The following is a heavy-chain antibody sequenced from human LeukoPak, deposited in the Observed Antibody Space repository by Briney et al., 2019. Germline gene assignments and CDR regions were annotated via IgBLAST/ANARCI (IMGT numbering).Heavy chain of an antibody. CDR2: INTEGKTT. D-gene: IGHD1-26*01. V-gene: IGHV3-74*01. CDR3: ARDPGSYAHDWYFDL. Sequence: PGGSLRLSCVASGFTFSSYWMYWVRQAPAKGLVCVSRINTEGKTTHYADSVKGRFIISRDNAKNTLYLEMNSLRAEDTAVYYCARDPGSYAHDWYFDLWGRGTLVTVSS. J-gene: IGHJ2*01. CDR1: GFTFSSYW.